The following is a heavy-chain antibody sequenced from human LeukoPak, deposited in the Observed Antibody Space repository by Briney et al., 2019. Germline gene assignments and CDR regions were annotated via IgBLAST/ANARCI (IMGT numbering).Heavy chain of an antibody. V-gene: IGHV3-9*03. CDR3: AKGPVDTAMVDGFDI. Sequence: SLRLSCAASGFTFDDYAMHWVRQAPGKGLEWVSGISWNSGSIGYADSVRGRFTISRDNAKNSLYLQMNSLRAEDMALYYCAKGPVDTAMVDGFDIWGQGTVVTVSS. J-gene: IGHJ3*02. CDR2: ISWNSGSI. CDR1: GFTFDDYA. D-gene: IGHD5-18*01.